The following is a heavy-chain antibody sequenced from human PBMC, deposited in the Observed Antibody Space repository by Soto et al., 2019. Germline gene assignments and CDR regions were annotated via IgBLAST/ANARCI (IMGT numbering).Heavy chain of an antibody. J-gene: IGHJ4*02. Sequence: GGSLRLSCAASGLTFSTYSMNWVRQAPGTGLEWVSYISSSSSTIYYADSVKGRFTISRDNAKNSLYLQMNSLRAEDTAVYYCARDAKYYYDSSGYYHDCWGQGTLVTVPQ. V-gene: IGHV3-48*01. CDR2: ISSSSSTI. D-gene: IGHD3-22*01. CDR3: ARDAKYYYDSSGYYHDC. CDR1: GLTFSTYS.